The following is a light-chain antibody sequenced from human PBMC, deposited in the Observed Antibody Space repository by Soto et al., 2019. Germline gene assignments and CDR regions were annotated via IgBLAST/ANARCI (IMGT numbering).Light chain of an antibody. J-gene: IGKJ1*01. CDR3: QQYGSSPWT. CDR1: QSVSNNY. Sequence: EIVLTQSPGTLSLSPGERATLSCRASQSVSNNYLAWYQQKPDQAPRLLIYGASSRATGIPDRFSGSGSGTDFTLTISRLEPEDFAVYYCQQYGSSPWTFGQGTKVDIK. V-gene: IGKV3-20*01. CDR2: GAS.